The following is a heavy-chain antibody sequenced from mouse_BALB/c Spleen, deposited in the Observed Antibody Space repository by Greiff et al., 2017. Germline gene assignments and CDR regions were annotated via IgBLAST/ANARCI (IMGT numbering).Heavy chain of an antibody. CDR3: TRLGGKDYFDY. Sequence: VQLQQSGTVLARPGASVKMSCKASGYSFTSYWMHWVKQRPGQGLEWIGAIYPGNSDTSYNQKFKGKAKLTAVTSASTAYMELSSLTNEDSAVYYCTRLGGKDYFDYWGQGTTLTVSS. CDR2: IYPGNSDT. V-gene: IGHV1-5*01. D-gene: IGHD1-1*02. J-gene: IGHJ2*01. CDR1: GYSFTSYW.